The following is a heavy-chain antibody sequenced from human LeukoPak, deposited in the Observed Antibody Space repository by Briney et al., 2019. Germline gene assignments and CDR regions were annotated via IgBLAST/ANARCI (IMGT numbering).Heavy chain of an antibody. CDR1: GYTFTGYY. D-gene: IGHD4-17*01. J-gene: IGHJ3*02. CDR3: ARDPDYGNAFDI. V-gene: IGHV1-2*02. Sequence: ASVKVSCKASGYTFTGYYMHWVRQAPGQGLEWMGWINPNSGGTNYAQKLQGRVTMTTDTSTSTAYMELRSLRSDDTAVYYCARDPDYGNAFDIWGQGTMVTVSS. CDR2: INPNSGGT.